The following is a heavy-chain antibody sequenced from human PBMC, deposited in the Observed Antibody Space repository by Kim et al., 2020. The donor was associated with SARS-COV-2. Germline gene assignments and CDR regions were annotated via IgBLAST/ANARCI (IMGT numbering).Heavy chain of an antibody. V-gene: IGHV1-8*01. CDR1: GYTFSSYD. CDR2: MNPNSGNT. Sequence: ASVKVSCKASGYTFSSYDINWVRQDTGQGLEWMGWMNPNSGNTGYAQKFQGRVTMTRNTSISTAYMELSSLRSEDTAVYYCARGPHYGSGSSYFDYWGQGTLVTVSS. CDR3: ARGPHYGSGSSYFDY. J-gene: IGHJ4*02. D-gene: IGHD3-10*01.